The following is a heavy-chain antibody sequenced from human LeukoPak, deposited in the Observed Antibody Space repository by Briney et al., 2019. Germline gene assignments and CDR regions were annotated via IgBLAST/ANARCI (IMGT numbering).Heavy chain of an antibody. V-gene: IGHV4-39*07. CDR2: IYYRGNT. J-gene: IGHJ3*02. Sequence: TSETLSLTCTVSGGSISTSTYYWGWIRQPPGKGLEWIGTIYYRGNTYYNPSLRSHVTISVDTSKNQFSLKLSSVTAADTAVYYCARWVGIYDSSGYRDAFDIWGQGTMVTVSS. D-gene: IGHD3-22*01. CDR3: ARWVGIYDSSGYRDAFDI. CDR1: GGSISTSTYY.